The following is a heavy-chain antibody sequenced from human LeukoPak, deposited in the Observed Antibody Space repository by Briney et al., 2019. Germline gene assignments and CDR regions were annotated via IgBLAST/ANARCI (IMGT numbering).Heavy chain of an antibody. Sequence: PSETLSLTCAVYGGSFSGYYWSWIRQPPGKGLEWIGEINHSGSTNYNPSLKSRVTISVDTSKNQFSLKLSSVTAADTAVYYCATRKKQWVGELSRRSNWFDPWGQGTLVTVSS. D-gene: IGHD3-10*01. CDR2: INHSGST. CDR1: GGSFSGYY. J-gene: IGHJ5*02. CDR3: ATRKKQWVGELSRRSNWFDP. V-gene: IGHV4-34*01.